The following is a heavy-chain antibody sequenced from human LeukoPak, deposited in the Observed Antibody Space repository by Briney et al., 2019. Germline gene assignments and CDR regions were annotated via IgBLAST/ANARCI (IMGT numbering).Heavy chain of an antibody. J-gene: IGHJ4*02. Sequence: GGSLRLSCAASGFTFTSYAMNWVRQAPGKGLEWVSSISRGGDSTYYADSVKGRFTISRDNSKNTVFLQMNSLRAEDTAVYYCARVMVYAYFDYWGQGTLVTVPS. V-gene: IGHV3-23*01. CDR1: GFTFTSYA. CDR2: ISRGGDST. D-gene: IGHD2-8*01. CDR3: ARVMVYAYFDY.